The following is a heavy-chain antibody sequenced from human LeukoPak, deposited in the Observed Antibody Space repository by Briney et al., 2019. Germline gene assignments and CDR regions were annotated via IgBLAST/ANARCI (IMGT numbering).Heavy chain of an antibody. CDR2: IRQDGSEK. D-gene: IGHD6-6*01. CDR3: AKGSSRPPNAFDI. Sequence: GGSLRLSCAASGFTFSNYWMSWVRQAPGKGLEWVASIRQDGSEKHYVDSVEGRFIISRDNAKNSLHLQMNSLRAEDTAVYYCAKGSSRPPNAFDIWGQGTLVTVSS. V-gene: IGHV3-7*01. CDR1: GFTFSNYW. J-gene: IGHJ3*02.